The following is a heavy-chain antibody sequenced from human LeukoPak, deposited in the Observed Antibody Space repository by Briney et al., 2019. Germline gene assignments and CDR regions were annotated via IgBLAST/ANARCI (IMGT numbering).Heavy chain of an antibody. Sequence: SETLSLTCTVSGGSISSSSYYWGWIRQPPGKGLEWIGSIYYSGGTYYNPSLKSRVTISVDTSKNQFSLKLSSVTAADTAVYYCATAPAYSLYYRYFDYWGQGTLVTVSS. J-gene: IGHJ4*02. V-gene: IGHV4-39*07. CDR1: GGSISSSSYY. CDR3: ATAPAYSLYYRYFDY. CDR2: IYYSGGT. D-gene: IGHD3-10*01.